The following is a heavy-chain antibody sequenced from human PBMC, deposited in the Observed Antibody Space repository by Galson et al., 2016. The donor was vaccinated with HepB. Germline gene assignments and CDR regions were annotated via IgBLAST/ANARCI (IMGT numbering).Heavy chain of an antibody. V-gene: IGHV3-7*01. Sequence: SLRLSCAASEFTFSHYWMTWVRQAPGKGLEYVATIKEDGGEKYYVDSVKGRFTISRDNAKNSLYLQKNSLRAEDTAMYYCARDSGCSGRKGCYLDYWGQGILVTVSS. J-gene: IGHJ4*02. D-gene: IGHD3-10*01. CDR2: IKEDGGEK. CDR3: ARDSGCSGRKGCYLDY. CDR1: EFTFSHYW.